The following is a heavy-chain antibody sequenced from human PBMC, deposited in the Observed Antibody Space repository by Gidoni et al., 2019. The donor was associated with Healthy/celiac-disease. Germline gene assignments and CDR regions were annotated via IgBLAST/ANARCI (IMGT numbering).Heavy chain of an antibody. J-gene: IGHJ4*02. CDR2: IRSKAYGGTT. Sequence: EVQLVESGGGLVQPGRSLRLSCTASGFTFGDYAMSWFRQAPGKGLEWVGFIRSKAYGGTTEYAASVKGRFTISRDDSKSIAYLQMNSLKTEDTAVYYCTRELREGYCSGGSCYLVDYWGQGTLVTVSS. V-gene: IGHV3-49*03. CDR3: TRELREGYCSGGSCYLVDY. D-gene: IGHD2-15*01. CDR1: GFTFGDYA.